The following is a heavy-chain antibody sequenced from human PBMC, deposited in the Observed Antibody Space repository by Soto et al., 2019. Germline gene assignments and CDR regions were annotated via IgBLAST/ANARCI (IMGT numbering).Heavy chain of an antibody. Sequence: QVQLVESGGGVVQPGRSLRLSCAASGFTFSSYGMHWVRQAPGKGLEWVATISYDGSNKYYADSVTGRFTISRDNSKNTLYVQMNNLRADDTAVYYCGGGYYFGDYWGQGTLVTVSS. D-gene: IGHD3-10*01. J-gene: IGHJ4*02. CDR2: ISYDGSNK. CDR1: GFTFSSYG. V-gene: IGHV3-30*03. CDR3: GGGYYFGDY.